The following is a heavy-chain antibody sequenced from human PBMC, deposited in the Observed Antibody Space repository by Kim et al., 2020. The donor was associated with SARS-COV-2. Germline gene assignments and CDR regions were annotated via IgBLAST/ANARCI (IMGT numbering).Heavy chain of an antibody. CDR3: AKDHPASGWPTFEY. J-gene: IGHJ4*02. CDR2: ITKYDSRT. V-gene: IGHV3-23*05. D-gene: IGHD6-19*01. Sequence: GGSLRLSCVASGFNSNNYAMSWVRQAPGKGLEWVSAITKYDSRTYYADSVKGRFTISRDIPENTVYLQMNSLIAEDTALYYCAKDHPASGWPTFEYWGRGTLVTVPS. CDR1: GFNSNNYA.